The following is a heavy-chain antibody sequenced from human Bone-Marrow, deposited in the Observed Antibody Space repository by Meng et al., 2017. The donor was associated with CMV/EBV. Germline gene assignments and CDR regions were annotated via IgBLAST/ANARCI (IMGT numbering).Heavy chain of an antibody. V-gene: IGHV1-18*01. Sequence: ASVKVSCKASGYTFTSYGISWVRQAPGQRLEWMGWISAYNGNTNYAQKLQGRVTMTTDTSTSTAYMELRSLRSDDTAVYYCARVTQQWLVPYYFDYWGQGTLVTVSS. CDR2: ISAYNGNT. D-gene: IGHD6-19*01. J-gene: IGHJ4*02. CDR1: GYTFTSYG. CDR3: ARVTQQWLVPYYFDY.